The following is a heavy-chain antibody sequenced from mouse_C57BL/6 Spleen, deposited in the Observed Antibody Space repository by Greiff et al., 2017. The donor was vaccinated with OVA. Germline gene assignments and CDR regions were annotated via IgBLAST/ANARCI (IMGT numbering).Heavy chain of an antibody. CDR1: GFTFSDYG. Sequence: EVQRVESGGGLVKPGGSLKLSCAASGFTFSDYGMHWVRQAPEKGLEWVAYISSGCSTLYYADTVKGRFTISRDNAKNTLFLQMASLRSEDTAMYYCARRGYGSSSYWYFDVWGTGTTVTVSS. D-gene: IGHD1-1*01. CDR2: ISSGCSTL. CDR3: ARRGYGSSSYWYFDV. J-gene: IGHJ1*03. V-gene: IGHV5-17*01.